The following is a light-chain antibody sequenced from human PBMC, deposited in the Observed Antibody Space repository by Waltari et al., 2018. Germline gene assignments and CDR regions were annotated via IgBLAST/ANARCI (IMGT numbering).Light chain of an antibody. Sequence: DIQMTQSPSTLSASVGDRVTVTCRASQNINKWWAWYQQKPGKAPNLLIYDASTLKSGVPSRFSGSGFGTEFTLAISSLQPEDFATYFCQHYNTYPPTFGQGTRVELK. V-gene: IGKV1-5*01. CDR2: DAS. CDR1: QNINKW. J-gene: IGKJ1*01. CDR3: QHYNTYPPT.